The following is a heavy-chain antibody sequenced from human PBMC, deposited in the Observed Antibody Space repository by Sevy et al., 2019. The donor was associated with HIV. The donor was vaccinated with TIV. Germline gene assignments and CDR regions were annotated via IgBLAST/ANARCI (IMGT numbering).Heavy chain of an antibody. Sequence: SETLSLTCSVSGDSISSSHWWSWVRQTPGKGLEWMGDMYHRGTTNYNPSLKSRVIISVDKSKNQFSLKLTSVTAADTAVYYCAAAAGTDVLGYYFGSWGQGTQVTVSS. CDR3: AAAAGTDVLGYYFGS. CDR1: GDSISSSHW. V-gene: IGHV4-4*02. D-gene: IGHD6-25*01. J-gene: IGHJ4*02. CDR2: MYHRGTT.